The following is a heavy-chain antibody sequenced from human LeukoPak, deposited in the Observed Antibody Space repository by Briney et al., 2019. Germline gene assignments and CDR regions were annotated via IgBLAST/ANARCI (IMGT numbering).Heavy chain of an antibody. CDR2: ISSGGSTI. J-gene: IGHJ4*02. CDR3: ARDIYYYDSSGYYFPGGSDY. V-gene: IGHV3-11*04. Sequence: GGSLRLSCAASGFTFSDYYMSWIRQTPGKGLEWVSYISSGGSTIYYADSVKGRFTISRDNAKNSLYLQMNSLRAEDTAVYYCARDIYYYDSSGYYFPGGSDYWGQGTLVTVSS. D-gene: IGHD3-22*01. CDR1: GFTFSDYY.